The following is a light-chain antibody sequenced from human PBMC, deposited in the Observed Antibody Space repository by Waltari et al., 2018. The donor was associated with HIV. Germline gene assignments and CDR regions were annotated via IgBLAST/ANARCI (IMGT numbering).Light chain of an antibody. Sequence: EVVLTQSPGPLSLSTGDRAPISCRASQSISSIDLAWYQQKPGQAPRLLIYGASSGATGIPDRFSGSGSGTDFTLTISRLEPEDFAVYYCQQYGNSPLTFGGGTKVEIK. CDR3: QQYGNSPLT. CDR1: QSISSID. V-gene: IGKV3-20*01. CDR2: GAS. J-gene: IGKJ4*01.